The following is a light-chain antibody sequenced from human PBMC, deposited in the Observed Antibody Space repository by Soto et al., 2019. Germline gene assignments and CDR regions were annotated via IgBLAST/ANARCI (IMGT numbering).Light chain of an antibody. CDR3: CSYAGSSTPLI. CDR2: EVS. V-gene: IGLV2-23*02. CDR1: SSDVGSYNL. Sequence: QSALTQPASVSGSLGQSITISCTGTSSDVGSYNLVSWYQQHPGKAPKLMIYEVSKRPSGVSNRFSGSKSGNTASLTISGLQAEDEADYYCCSYAGSSTPLIFGTGTKVTVL. J-gene: IGLJ1*01.